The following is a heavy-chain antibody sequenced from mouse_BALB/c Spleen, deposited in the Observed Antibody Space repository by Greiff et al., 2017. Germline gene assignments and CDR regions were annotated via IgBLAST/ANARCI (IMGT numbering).Heavy chain of an antibody. CDR2: IYPGDGDT. Sequence: QVQLQQSGPELVKPGASVKISCKASGYAFSSSWMNWVKQRPGQGLEWIGRIYPGDGDTNYNGKFKGKATLTADKSSSTAYMQLSSLTSVDSAVYFCARRYYGNYGYFDYWGQGTTLTVSS. V-gene: IGHV1-82*01. D-gene: IGHD2-1*01. J-gene: IGHJ2*01. CDR1: GYAFSSSW. CDR3: ARRYYGNYGYFDY.